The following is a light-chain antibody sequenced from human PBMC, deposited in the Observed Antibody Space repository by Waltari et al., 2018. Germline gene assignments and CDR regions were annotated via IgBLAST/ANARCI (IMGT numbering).Light chain of an antibody. CDR3: QQSYSTPSIT. Sequence: DIQMTQSPSSQSASVGDRVTITCRASQSISSYLNWYQQKPGKAPKLLIYAASSLQSGVPSRFSGSGSGTDFTLTISSLQPEDFATYYCQQSYSTPSITFGQGTRLEIK. V-gene: IGKV1-39*01. J-gene: IGKJ5*01. CDR1: QSISSY. CDR2: AAS.